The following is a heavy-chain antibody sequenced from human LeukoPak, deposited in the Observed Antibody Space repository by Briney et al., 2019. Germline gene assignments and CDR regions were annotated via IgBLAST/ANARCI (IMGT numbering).Heavy chain of an antibody. CDR2: INPNSGGT. Sequence: ASVKVSCQASGYTFNGYYMHWVRPAPGQGLDWMGWINPNSGGTYYAQKFQGRVTMTSDTSISTAYMELSRLRSDNTAVYYCARDLYGGTSATFDYWGQGTLVTVSS. D-gene: IGHD4-23*01. CDR1: GYTFNGYY. CDR3: ARDLYGGTSATFDY. V-gene: IGHV1-2*02. J-gene: IGHJ4*02.